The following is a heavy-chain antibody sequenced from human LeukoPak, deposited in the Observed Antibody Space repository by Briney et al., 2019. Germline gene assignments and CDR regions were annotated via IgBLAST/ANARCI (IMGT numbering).Heavy chain of an antibody. J-gene: IGHJ4*02. D-gene: IGHD3-16*01. CDR2: FYSSGST. V-gene: IGHV4-59*10. CDR1: GGSFSGYY. CDR3: ARGEWNFDY. Sequence: SETLSLTCAVYGGSFSGYYWSWIRQPAGKGLEWIGRFYSSGSTNYNPSLKSRVTMSVDTSKNQFSLKLTSVTAADTAVYYCARGEWNFDYWGQGTLVTVSS.